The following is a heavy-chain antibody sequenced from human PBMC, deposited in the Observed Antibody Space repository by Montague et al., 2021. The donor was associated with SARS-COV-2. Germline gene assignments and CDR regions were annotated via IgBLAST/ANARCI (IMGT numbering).Heavy chain of an antibody. J-gene: IGHJ5*02. V-gene: IGHV3-48*03. CDR1: GFTFSPYE. D-gene: IGHD3-10*01. CDR3: TRIHYSSGSWWFDP. Sequence: SLSLSCAASGFTFSPYEMTWVRQAPGKGLEWISYIRGGSDIIHYADSVKGRFTISRDNAKNSLYLQMNGLRVEDTAVYYCTRIHYSSGSWWFDPWGQGTLVTVSS. CDR2: IRGGSDII.